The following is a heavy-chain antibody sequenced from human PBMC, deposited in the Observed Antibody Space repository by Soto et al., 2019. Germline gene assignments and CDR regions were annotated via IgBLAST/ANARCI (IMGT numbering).Heavy chain of an antibody. D-gene: IGHD5-12*01. CDR1: GFTFSSYG. Sequence: QVQLVESGGGVVQPGRSLRLSCAASGFTFSSYGMHWVRQAPGKGLESVAVMSYDGSNKYYADSVKGRLTISRDNSKNTLSLQMNSQRGEDTAVYYCAKDNGSGCDWLRVGDASDIWGQGTMVTVST. V-gene: IGHV3-30*18. J-gene: IGHJ3*02. CDR3: AKDNGSGCDWLRVGDASDI. CDR2: MSYDGSNK.